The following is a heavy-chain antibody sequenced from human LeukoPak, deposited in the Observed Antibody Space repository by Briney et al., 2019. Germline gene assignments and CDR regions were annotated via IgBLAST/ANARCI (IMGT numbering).Heavy chain of an antibody. Sequence: GGSLRLSCAASGLIFHNYALVWIRRAPGKGPEWVSAILGGGGTFYADAVKGRFTISRDNSKNTLYLKMNSLRAEDTATYYCGQDPNGNYIGALDFWGRGTMVTVSS. CDR3: GQDPNGNYIGALDF. CDR2: ILGGGGT. CDR1: GLIFHNYA. J-gene: IGHJ3*01. V-gene: IGHV3-23*01. D-gene: IGHD4-17*01.